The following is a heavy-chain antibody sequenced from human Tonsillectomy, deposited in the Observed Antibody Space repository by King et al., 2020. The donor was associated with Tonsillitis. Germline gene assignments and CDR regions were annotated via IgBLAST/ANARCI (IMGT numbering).Heavy chain of an antibody. J-gene: IGHJ4*02. CDR1: GFTFSSYE. D-gene: IGHD3-22*01. V-gene: IGHV3-30*18. CDR2: ISFDGNNK. Sequence: VQLVESGGGVVQPGRSLRLSCAESGFTFSSYEMHWVRQAPGKGLEWVAVISFDGNNKYYADSVKGRFTISRDNSRNTLYLRMNSLSAEDTAVYYCAKDVGDYYDSSGYFDYWGKGTLSTAS. CDR3: AKDVGDYYDSSGYFDY.